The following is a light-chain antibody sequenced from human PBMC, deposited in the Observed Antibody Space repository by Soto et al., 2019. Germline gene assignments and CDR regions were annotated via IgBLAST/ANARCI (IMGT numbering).Light chain of an antibody. Sequence: EIVLTQSPGTLSLSPGERATLSCRASQSISSSYLAWYQQKPGQAPRLLIYDASRATGIPDRFSGSGSGTDFTLTITRLEPGDFAVYYCQHYGTSALFGPGTKVY. J-gene: IGKJ3*01. CDR3: QHYGTSAL. CDR1: QSISSSY. V-gene: IGKV3-20*01. CDR2: DAS.